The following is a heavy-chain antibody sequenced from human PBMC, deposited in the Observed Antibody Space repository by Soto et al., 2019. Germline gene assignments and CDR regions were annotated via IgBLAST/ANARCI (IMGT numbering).Heavy chain of an antibody. CDR3: AKGDDFYDFWSGYLDY. CDR1: TFTFSTYG. CDR2: ISFDGSNK. V-gene: IGHV3-30*18. Sequence: GGSLRLSCAASTFTFSTYGMHWVRQAPGKGLEWVAVISFDGSNKYYADSVKGRFTISRDNSKNTLYLQMNSLSPEDTAVYYGAKGDDFYDFWSGYLDYWGQGTLVTVP. J-gene: IGHJ4*02. D-gene: IGHD3-3*01.